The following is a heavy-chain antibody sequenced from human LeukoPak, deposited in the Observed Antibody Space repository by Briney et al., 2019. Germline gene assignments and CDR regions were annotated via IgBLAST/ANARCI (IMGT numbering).Heavy chain of an antibody. J-gene: IGHJ4*02. CDR2: IRYDRSNK. D-gene: IGHD4-17*01. CDR1: GFTYSRYG. V-gene: IGHV3-30*02. Sequence: PGGSLRLSCASSGFTYSRYGMHWVRQAPGKGLEGVAFIRYDRSNKYYADSVKGRFTISRDNSKNTLYLQMNSLRAEDTAVYYCAKDRDCGDYVPFDYWGQGTLVTVSS. CDR3: AKDRDCGDYVPFDY.